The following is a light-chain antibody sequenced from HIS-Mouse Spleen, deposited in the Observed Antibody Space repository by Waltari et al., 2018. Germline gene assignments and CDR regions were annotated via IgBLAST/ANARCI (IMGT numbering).Light chain of an antibody. J-gene: IGLJ3*02. CDR2: EVS. Sequence: QSALTQPASVSGSPGQSITIPCTGTSSDVGGYNYVPRYQQHPGKAPKLMIYEVSNRPSGVSNRFSGSKSGNTASLTISGLQAEDEADYYCSSYTSSSTKVFGGGTKLTVL. V-gene: IGLV2-14*01. CDR1: SSDVGGYNY. CDR3: SSYTSSSTKV.